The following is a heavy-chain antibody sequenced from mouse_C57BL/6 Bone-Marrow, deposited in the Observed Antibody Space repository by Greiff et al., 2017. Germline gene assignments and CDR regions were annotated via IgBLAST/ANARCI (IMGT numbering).Heavy chain of an antibody. CDR3: ARETIFSKYGGFAN. J-gene: IGHJ3*01. CDR2: ISRGGDSI. D-gene: IGHD2-5*01. CDR1: GFTFSSYS. Sequence: EVQGVESGAGLVKPGGSLKLSCAASGFTFSSYSMSWVFQTPEKRLEWVAYISRGGDSIYYADTVKGRFTISRDNARHTLYLQIGSLRSKNTAMYYCARETIFSKYGGFANWGQATLVTVSA. V-gene: IGHV5S21*01.